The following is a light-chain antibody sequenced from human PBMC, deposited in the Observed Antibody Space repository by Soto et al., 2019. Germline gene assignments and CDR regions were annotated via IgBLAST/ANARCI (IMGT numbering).Light chain of an antibody. V-gene: IGLV1-40*01. CDR2: GNS. J-gene: IGLJ2*01. Sequence: QAVVTQPPSVSGAPGQRVTISCTGSSSNIGAGYDVHWYQQLPGTAPKLLIYGNSNRPSGVPDRFSGSKSGTSASLAITGLQAEDEADYDCQSYDSSLSGPVVFGGGTKLTVL. CDR1: SSNIGAGYD. CDR3: QSYDSSLSGPVV.